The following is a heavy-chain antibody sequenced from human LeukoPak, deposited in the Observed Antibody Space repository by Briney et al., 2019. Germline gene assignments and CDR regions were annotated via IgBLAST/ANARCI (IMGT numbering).Heavy chain of an antibody. CDR2: INHSGST. CDR1: GVSISSYY. Sequence: SETLSLTCTVSGVSISSYYWSWIRQPPGKGLKWIGEINHSGSTNYNPSLKSRVTISVDTSKNQFSLTLSSVTAADTAVYYCARGATYIPLNSFDPRGQGTLVTVSS. CDR3: ARGATYIPLNSFDP. D-gene: IGHD2-2*02. J-gene: IGHJ5*02. V-gene: IGHV4-34*01.